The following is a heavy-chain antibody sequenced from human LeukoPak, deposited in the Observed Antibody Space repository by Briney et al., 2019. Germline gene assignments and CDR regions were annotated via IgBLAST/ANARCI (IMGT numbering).Heavy chain of an antibody. J-gene: IGHJ6*03. CDR2: ISRHGTAI. CDR1: GFTLNAYY. CDR3: ARECVTGGCYYMDV. D-gene: IGHD2-8*02. Sequence: GGSLRLSCAASGFTLNAYYMHWVRQVPGKGLVWVSRISRHGTAIGYADSVKGRFTISRDGAKNTLYLQMDSLTADDAALYYCARECVTGGCYYMDVWGKGATVTVS. V-gene: IGHV3-74*01.